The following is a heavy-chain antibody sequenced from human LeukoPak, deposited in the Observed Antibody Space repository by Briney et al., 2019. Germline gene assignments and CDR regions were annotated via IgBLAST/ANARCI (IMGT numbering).Heavy chain of an antibody. CDR3: TRGLDHDYGGNSGQNY. Sequence: GGSLRLSCTASGFTFGDYAMSWFRQAPGKGLEWVGFIRSKIYGGTADYAASVQGRFTISRDDSGSIGYLQMNGLKTEDIGVYFCTRGLDHDYGGNSGQNYWGQGTLVTVSS. J-gene: IGHJ4*02. V-gene: IGHV3-49*03. CDR2: IRSKIYGGTA. D-gene: IGHD4-23*01. CDR1: GFTFGDYA.